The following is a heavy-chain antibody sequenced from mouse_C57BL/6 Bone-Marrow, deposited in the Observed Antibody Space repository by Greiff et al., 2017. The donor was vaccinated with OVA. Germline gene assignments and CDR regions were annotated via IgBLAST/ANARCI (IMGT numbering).Heavy chain of an antibody. Sequence: EVQLQESGGDLVKPGGSLKLSCAASGFTFSSYGMSWVRQTPDKRLEWVATISSGGSYTYYPDSVKGRFTISRDNAKNTLYLQMSSLKSEDTAMYYCARHDDYDVGGYWGQGTTLTVSS. D-gene: IGHD2-4*01. CDR2: ISSGGSYT. CDR1: GFTFSSYG. V-gene: IGHV5-6*01. J-gene: IGHJ2*01. CDR3: ARHDDYDVGGY.